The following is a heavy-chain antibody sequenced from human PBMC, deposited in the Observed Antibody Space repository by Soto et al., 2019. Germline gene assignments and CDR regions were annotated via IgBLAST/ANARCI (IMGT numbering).Heavy chain of an antibody. CDR1: GFTFSSYS. CDR3: AAVQTGDLLPFDY. CDR2: ISSSSSYI. D-gene: IGHD7-27*01. V-gene: IGHV3-21*01. Sequence: GGSLRLSCAASGFTFSSYSMNWVRQAPGKGLEWVSSISSSSSYIYYADSVKGRFTISRDNAKNSLYLQMNSLRAEDTAVYYCAAVQTGDLLPFDYWGQGTLVTVSS. J-gene: IGHJ4*02.